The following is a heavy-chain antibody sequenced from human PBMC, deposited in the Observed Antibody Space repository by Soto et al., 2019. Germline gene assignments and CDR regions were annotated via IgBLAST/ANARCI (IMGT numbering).Heavy chain of an antibody. Sequence: SETLSLTCTVAGGSISSYYWSWIRQPPGKGLEWIGYIYYSGSTNYNPSLKSRVTMSVDTSKNQFSLKLSSVTAADTAVYYCARRDTATDFDYWGQGTLVTVSS. V-gene: IGHV4-59*08. J-gene: IGHJ4*02. CDR3: ARRDTATDFDY. D-gene: IGHD5-18*01. CDR2: IYYSGST. CDR1: GGSISSYY.